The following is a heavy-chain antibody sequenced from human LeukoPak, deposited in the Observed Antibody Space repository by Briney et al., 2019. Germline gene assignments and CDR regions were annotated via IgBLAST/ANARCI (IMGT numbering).Heavy chain of an antibody. Sequence: GGSLRLSCAASGFTFSSYWMHWVRQAPGKGLVWVSRINSDGSSTSYADSVKGRFTISRDNAKNTLYLQMNSLRAEDTAVYYCARDLSGYGWGTAGDYWGQGTLVTVSS. D-gene: IGHD3-16*01. J-gene: IGHJ4*02. CDR2: INSDGSST. CDR1: GFTFSSYW. CDR3: ARDLSGYGWGTAGDY. V-gene: IGHV3-74*01.